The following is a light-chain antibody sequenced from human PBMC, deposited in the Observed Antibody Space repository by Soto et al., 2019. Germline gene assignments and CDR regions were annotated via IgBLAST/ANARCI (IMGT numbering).Light chain of an antibody. CDR2: GAS. Sequence: EIVLTQSPGTMSLSPGERATLSCRASQSVSSSYLAWYQQKPGQAPRLLIYGASSRTSGIPDRFNGSVTGTEFALTSIRLEPEDFAMYNCQQYGCSLLFGQGTKVEVK. CDR1: QSVSSSY. J-gene: IGKJ1*01. V-gene: IGKV3-20*01. CDR3: QQYGCSLL.